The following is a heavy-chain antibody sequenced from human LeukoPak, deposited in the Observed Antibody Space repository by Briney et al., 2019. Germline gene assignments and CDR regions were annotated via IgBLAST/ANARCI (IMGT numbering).Heavy chain of an antibody. CDR2: ISSSSSYI. CDR1: GFTFSSYS. Sequence: GGSLRLSCAASGFTFSSYSMNWVRQAPGKRLEWVSSISSSSSYIYYADSVKGRFTISRDNAKNSLYLQMNSLRAEDTAVYYCARGESIAVYVGLFDYWGQGTLVTVSS. V-gene: IGHV3-21*01. CDR3: ARGESIAVYVGLFDY. J-gene: IGHJ4*02. D-gene: IGHD6-19*01.